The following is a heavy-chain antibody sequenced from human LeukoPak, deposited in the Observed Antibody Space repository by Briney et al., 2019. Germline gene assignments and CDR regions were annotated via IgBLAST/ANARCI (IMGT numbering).Heavy chain of an antibody. Sequence: SETLSLPCTVSGGSISSYYWSWIRQPPGKGLEWIGYIYYSGSTNYNPSLKSRVTISVDTSKNQFSLKLSSVTAADTAVYYCARARYCTNGVCPYNWFDPWGQGTLVTVSS. J-gene: IGHJ5*02. CDR1: GGSISSYY. V-gene: IGHV4-59*01. D-gene: IGHD2-8*01. CDR2: IYYSGST. CDR3: ARARYCTNGVCPYNWFDP.